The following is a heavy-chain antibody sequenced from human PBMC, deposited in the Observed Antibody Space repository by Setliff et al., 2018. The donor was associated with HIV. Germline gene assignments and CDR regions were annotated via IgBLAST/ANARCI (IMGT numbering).Heavy chain of an antibody. J-gene: IGHJ6*02. CDR3: ARLGDYGEDYYYGMDV. Sequence: ASVKVSCKASGGTFSSYGINWVRQATGQGLEWMGWMNPNSGNTGYAQKFQGRVTITRNTSISTAYMELSSLRSEDTAVYYCARLGDYGEDYYYGMDVWGQGTTVTVSS. D-gene: IGHD4-17*01. CDR1: GGTFSSYG. V-gene: IGHV1-8*03. CDR2: MNPNSGNT.